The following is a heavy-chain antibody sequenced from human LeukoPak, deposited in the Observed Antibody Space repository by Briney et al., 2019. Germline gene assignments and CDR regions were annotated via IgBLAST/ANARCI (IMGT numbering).Heavy chain of an antibody. D-gene: IGHD1-26*01. V-gene: IGHV4-4*07. J-gene: IGHJ4*02. CDR1: GGSISSYY. CDR2: IYPSGST. CDR3: ARENSGSYREFDY. Sequence: SETLSLTCTVSGGSISSYYWTWIRQPAGKGLEWIGRIYPSGSTNYNPSLKSRVTMSVNTSKNQFSLKLSSVTAADTAVYYCARENSGSYREFDYWGQGTLVTVSS.